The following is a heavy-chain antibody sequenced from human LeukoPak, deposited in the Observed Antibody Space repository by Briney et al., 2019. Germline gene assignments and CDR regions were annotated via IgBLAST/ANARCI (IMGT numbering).Heavy chain of an antibody. Sequence: SETLSLTCAVYGGSFSGYYWSWIRQPPGKGLEWIGEINHSGSTNYNPSLKSRVTISVDTSKNQFSLKLSSVTAADTAVYYCAREAGYYHGSGSYYPGKYYYYYYGMDVWGQGTTVTVSS. V-gene: IGHV4-34*01. J-gene: IGHJ6*02. CDR3: AREAGYYHGSGSYYPGKYYYYYYGMDV. D-gene: IGHD3-10*01. CDR2: INHSGST. CDR1: GGSFSGYY.